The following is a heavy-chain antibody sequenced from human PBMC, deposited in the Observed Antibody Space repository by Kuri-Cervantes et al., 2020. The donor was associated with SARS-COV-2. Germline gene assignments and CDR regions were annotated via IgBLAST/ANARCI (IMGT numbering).Heavy chain of an antibody. CDR2: TYYRSKWYN. V-gene: IGHV6-1*01. D-gene: IGHD6-6*01. CDR3: ARGGWGRSIAARAPEVHGDYYYYYMDV. J-gene: IGHJ6*03. CDR1: GDSDSSNSAA. Sequence: SQTLSLTCAISGDSDSSNSAAWNWIRQSPSRGLEWLGRTYYRSKWYNDYAVSVKSRITINPDTSKNQFSLQLNSVTPEDTAVYYCARGGWGRSIAARAPEVHGDYYYYYMDVWGKGTTVTVSS.